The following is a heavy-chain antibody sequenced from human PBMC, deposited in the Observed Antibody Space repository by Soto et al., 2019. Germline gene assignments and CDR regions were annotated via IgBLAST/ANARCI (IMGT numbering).Heavy chain of an antibody. CDR1: GDSLSSGGHY. J-gene: IGHJ4*02. D-gene: IGHD3-9*01. CDR2: IYDSVNT. V-gene: IGHV4-31*03. CDR3: ARVDPRGYFAILTDY. Sequence: LSLTCTVSGDSLSSGGHYWSWIRQHPGKGLEWIGHIYDSVNTYYSPSLRSRVTISADMSKNQFSLNLRSVTAADTAVYYCARVDPRGYFAILTDYWGQGTLVTVSS.